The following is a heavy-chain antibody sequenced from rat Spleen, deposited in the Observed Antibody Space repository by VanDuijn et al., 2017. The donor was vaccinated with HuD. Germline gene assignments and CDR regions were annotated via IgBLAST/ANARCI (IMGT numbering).Heavy chain of an antibody. CDR1: GFTFSDYN. CDR2: IIYDGTRT. Sequence: EVQLVESGGGLVQPGRSLKLSCAASGFTFSDYNMAWVRQSPKKGLEWVATIIYDGTRTFYRDSVKGRFTVSRDNAKNTLYLQMDSLRSEDTASYYCAPGPRILRLDWFAYWGQGTLVTVSS. D-gene: IGHD1-6*01. J-gene: IGHJ3*01. V-gene: IGHV5S10*01. CDR3: APGPRILRLDWFAY.